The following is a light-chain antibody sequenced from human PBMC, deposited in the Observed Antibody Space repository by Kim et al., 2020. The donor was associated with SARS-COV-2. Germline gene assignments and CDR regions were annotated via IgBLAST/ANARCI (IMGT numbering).Light chain of an antibody. V-gene: IGKV3-20*01. Sequence: EIVLTQSPGTLSLSPGERATLSCRASHSVSSSYLSWYQQKPVETPRLLIYVASSRATGVPDRFSGSACGTDFTLTSSRLEPEDFAVYYCEQYVSSLYPFGQGPRL. CDR2: VAS. CDR1: HSVSSSY. J-gene: IGKJ2*01. CDR3: EQYVSSLYP.